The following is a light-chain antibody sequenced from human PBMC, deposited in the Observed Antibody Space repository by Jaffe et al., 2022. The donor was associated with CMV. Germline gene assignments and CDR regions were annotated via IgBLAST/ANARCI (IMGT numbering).Light chain of an antibody. Sequence: QSVLTQPPSASGTPGQRVTISCSGSSSNIGSNTVNWYQQLPGTAPKLLIYSNNQRPSGVPDRFSGSKSGTSASLAISGLQSEDEADYYCAAWDDSLARGWVFGGGTKLTVL. CDR1: SSNIGSNT. CDR2: SNN. V-gene: IGLV1-44*01. J-gene: IGLJ3*02. CDR3: AAWDDSLARGWV.